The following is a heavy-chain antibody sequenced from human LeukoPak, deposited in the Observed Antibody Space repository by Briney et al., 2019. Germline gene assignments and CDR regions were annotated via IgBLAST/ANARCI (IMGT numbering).Heavy chain of an antibody. J-gene: IGHJ3*02. CDR1: GGSISSGGYS. CDR3: ARGKRPFYGDYVVGAFDI. Sequence: PSETLSLTCAVSGGSISSGGYSWSWIRQPPGKGLEWIGYIYHSGSTYYNPSLKSRVTISVDRSKNQFSLKLSSVTAADTAVYYCARGKRPFYGDYVVGAFDIWGQGTMVTVSS. V-gene: IGHV4-30-2*01. D-gene: IGHD4-17*01. CDR2: IYHSGST.